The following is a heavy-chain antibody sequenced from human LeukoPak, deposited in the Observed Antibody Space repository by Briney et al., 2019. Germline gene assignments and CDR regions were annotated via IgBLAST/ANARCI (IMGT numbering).Heavy chain of an antibody. D-gene: IGHD3-22*01. CDR2: IGLHGYPL. J-gene: IGHJ4*02. V-gene: IGHV3-11*04. CDR1: GFTVDIYY. CDR3: ARKDFSSGSFTY. Sequence: GGSLRLSRAVSGFTVDIYYVSSIRQAPGKGLEWISYIGLHGYPLDYADSVKGRFTISRDNAQNSLYLDMSSLRAEDTAVYYCARKDFSSGSFTYWGQGTLVTVSS.